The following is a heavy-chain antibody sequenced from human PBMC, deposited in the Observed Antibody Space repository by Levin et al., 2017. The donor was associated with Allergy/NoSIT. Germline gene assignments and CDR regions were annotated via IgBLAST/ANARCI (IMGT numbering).Heavy chain of an antibody. D-gene: IGHD3-3*01. V-gene: IGHV1-69*02. CDR2: IIPILGIA. Sequence: SVKVSCKASGGTFSSYTISWVRQAPGQGLEWMGRIIPILGIANYAQKFQGRVTITADKSTSTAYMELSSLRSEDTAVYYCARSRVTIFGVVINGMDGWGQGTTVTVSS. J-gene: IGHJ6*02. CDR1: GGTFSSYT. CDR3: ARSRVTIFGVVINGMDG.